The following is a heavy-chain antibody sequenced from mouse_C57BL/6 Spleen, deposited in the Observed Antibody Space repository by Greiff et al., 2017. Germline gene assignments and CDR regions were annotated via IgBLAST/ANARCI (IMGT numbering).Heavy chain of an antibody. D-gene: IGHD6-1*01. CDR1: GYTFTDYY. Sequence: EVQLQQSGPELVKPGASVKISCKASGYTFTDYYMNWVKQRHGKSLEWIGDINPNNGGTSYNQKFKGKATLTVDKSSSTAYMELRTLTSAVSAFYYCARSLWDWYFDVWGTGTTVTVSS. CDR3: ARSLWDWYFDV. V-gene: IGHV1-26*01. J-gene: IGHJ1*03. CDR2: INPNNGGT.